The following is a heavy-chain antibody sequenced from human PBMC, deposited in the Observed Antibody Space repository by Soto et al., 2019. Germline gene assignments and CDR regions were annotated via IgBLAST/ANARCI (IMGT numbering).Heavy chain of an antibody. J-gene: IGHJ2*01. CDR1: GFTFTGFG. Sequence: QLVQSGAEVKNPGASVKVSCKASGFTFTGFGITWVRQAPGQGLEWMGWITTSNGNTNYAQNLLGIVTMTTDTSTSTAYMELWRLRSDDTAVYYCARGYSYGSYWYFDLWGRGTLVTVSS. D-gene: IGHD5-18*01. CDR3: ARGYSYGSYWYFDL. CDR2: ITTSNGNT. V-gene: IGHV1-18*04.